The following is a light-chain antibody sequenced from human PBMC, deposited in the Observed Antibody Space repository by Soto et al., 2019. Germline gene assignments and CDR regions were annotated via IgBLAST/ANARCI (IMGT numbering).Light chain of an antibody. CDR3: SSYSDTNICV. J-gene: IGLJ1*01. Sequence: QSVLTQPASVSGSPGQSLTISCTGTSIDIAPYNYVSWYQQHPGKAPKLIIYDVSYRPSGISNRFSGSKSGNTASLTISGLQAEDEADYYCSSYSDTNICVFGTGTKVTVL. V-gene: IGLV2-14*03. CDR1: SIDIAPYNY. CDR2: DVS.